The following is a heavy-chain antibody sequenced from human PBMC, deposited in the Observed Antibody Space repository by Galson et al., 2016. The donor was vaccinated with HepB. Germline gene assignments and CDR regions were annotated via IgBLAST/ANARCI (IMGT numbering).Heavy chain of an antibody. D-gene: IGHD3-10*01. CDR1: GGSLSDSY. CDR2: VQYRTV. CDR3: ARDPSNDPRVSY. Sequence: ETLSLTCTVSGGSLSDSYWAWIRQSPGKGLEWIGYVQYRTVNYNPSPKSRLTLSIDMTKNQFYLRLSSVTAADTAVYFCARDPSNDPRVSYWGQGTLVTVSS. V-gene: IGHV4-59*01. J-gene: IGHJ4*02.